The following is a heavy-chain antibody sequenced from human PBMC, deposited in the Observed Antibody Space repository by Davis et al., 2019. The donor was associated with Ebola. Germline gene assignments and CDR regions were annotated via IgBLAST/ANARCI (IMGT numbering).Heavy chain of an antibody. Sequence: GESLKISCAASGFSFSNCAMSWVRQVPGKGLEWVSGISGSGNGDGPYYADSVKGRFTISRDNAKNSLYLQMNSLRAEDTAVYYCAREGGGDYGLDYWGQGTLVTVPS. D-gene: IGHD2-21*02. CDR3: AREGGGDYGLDY. CDR2: ISGSGNGDGP. V-gene: IGHV3-23*01. CDR1: GFSFSNCA. J-gene: IGHJ4*02.